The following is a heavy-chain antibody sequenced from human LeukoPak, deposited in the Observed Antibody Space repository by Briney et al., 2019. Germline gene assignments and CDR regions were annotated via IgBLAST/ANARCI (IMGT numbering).Heavy chain of an antibody. CDR2: ISGRTGAT. V-gene: IGHV3-23*01. J-gene: IGHJ6*02. CDR1: GFTFTTNA. D-gene: IGHD3-3*01. Sequence: GGSLRLSCAASGFTFTTNAMSWVRQAPGKGLEWVSAISGRTGATYYADSEKGRFTISRDNSKGTLYLQMDSLRAEDTAVYYCAKLESPYNYYGMDVWGQGTTVTVS. CDR3: AKLESPYNYYGMDV.